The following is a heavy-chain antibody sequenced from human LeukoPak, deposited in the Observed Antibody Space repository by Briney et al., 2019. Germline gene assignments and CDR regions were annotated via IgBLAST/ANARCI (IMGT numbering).Heavy chain of an antibody. J-gene: IGHJ3*02. Sequence: ASVKVSCKASGGTFSSYAISWVRQAPGQGLEWMGRIIPIFGIANYAQKFQGRVTITADKSTSTAYMELRSLRSDDTAVYYCARDTIMITFGGVIVMGAFDIWGQGTMVTVSS. CDR3: ARDTIMITFGGVIVMGAFDI. D-gene: IGHD3-16*02. CDR2: IIPIFGIA. CDR1: GGTFSSYA. V-gene: IGHV1-69*04.